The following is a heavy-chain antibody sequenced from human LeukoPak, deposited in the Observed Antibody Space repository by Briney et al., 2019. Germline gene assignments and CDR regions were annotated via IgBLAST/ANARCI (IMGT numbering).Heavy chain of an antibody. V-gene: IGHV3-23*01. CDR2: FTGSGATT. Sequence: QSGGSLRLSGASSGCTFSIYAVSGAPRAQGKGLEGFSTFTGSGATTYYADSVKGRLTMSRDTSKNTLTLYLHMNSLRAEDTAVYYRAKSNSDYRIGSVSSDYWGQGTLVAVSS. J-gene: IGHJ4*02. CDR1: GCTFSIYA. CDR3: AKSNSDYRIGSVSSDY. D-gene: IGHD3-16*01.